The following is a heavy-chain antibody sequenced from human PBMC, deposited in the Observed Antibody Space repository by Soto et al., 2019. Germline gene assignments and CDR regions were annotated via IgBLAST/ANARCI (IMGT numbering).Heavy chain of an antibody. V-gene: IGHV4-39*01. CDR2: IYYSGDT. J-gene: IGHJ4*02. CDR3: ASLQVPGNFDY. Sequence: QLQLQESGPGLVKPSETLSLTCTVSGGSIRSSNYYWAWVRQPPGKGLEWIANIYYSGDTYFHPPLRNRLTVSVDTSKNQFSLKLSSLTAADTAMYYCASLQVPGNFDYWGQGTLVTVSS. D-gene: IGHD6-13*01. CDR1: GGSIRSSNYY.